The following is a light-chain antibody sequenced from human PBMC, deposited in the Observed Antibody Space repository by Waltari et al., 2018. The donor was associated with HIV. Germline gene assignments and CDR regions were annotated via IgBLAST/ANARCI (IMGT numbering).Light chain of an antibody. J-gene: IGKJ5*01. CDR3: QQYGSSPIT. V-gene: IGKV3-20*01. CDR2: GAS. Sequence: EIVLTQSAGIPSLSPGERATLSCRASQSVNNNYLAWYQHKPGQAPRLLMYGASNRATGIPDRFSGSGSGTDFMLTISRLEPDDSAVYYCQQYGSSPITFGQGTRLEI. CDR1: QSVNNNY.